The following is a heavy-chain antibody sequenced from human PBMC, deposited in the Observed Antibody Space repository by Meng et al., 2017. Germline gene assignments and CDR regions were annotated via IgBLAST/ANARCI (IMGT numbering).Heavy chain of an antibody. CDR1: GFTFSSYG. D-gene: IGHD2-8*01. J-gene: IGHJ4*02. CDR2: IWYDGSNK. V-gene: IGHV3-33*01. CDR3: ATHCTNGVCYSY. Sequence: QVWLVGSGGGLVKPGRSLRLSCAASGFTFSSYGMHWVRQAPGKGLEWVAVIWYDGSNKYYADSVKGRFTISRDNSKNTLYLQMNSLRAEDTAVYYCATHCTNGVCYSYWGQGTLVTVSS.